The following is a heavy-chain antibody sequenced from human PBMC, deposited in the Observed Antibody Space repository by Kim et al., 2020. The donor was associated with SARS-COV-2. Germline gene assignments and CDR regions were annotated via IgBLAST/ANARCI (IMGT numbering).Heavy chain of an antibody. CDR1: GFTFDDYA. CDR2: ISWNSGSI. V-gene: IGHV3-9*01. Sequence: GGSLRLSCAASGFTFDDYAMHWVRQAPGKGLEWVSGISWNSGSIGYADSVKGRFTISRDNAKNSLYLQMNSLRAEDTALYYCAKGVDPRLCNWFDPWGQG. J-gene: IGHJ5*02. CDR3: AKGVDPRLCNWFDP. D-gene: IGHD2-21*01.